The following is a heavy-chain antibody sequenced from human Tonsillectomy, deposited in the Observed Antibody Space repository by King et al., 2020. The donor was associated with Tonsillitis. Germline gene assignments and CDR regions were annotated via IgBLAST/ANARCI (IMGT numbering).Heavy chain of an antibody. J-gene: IGHJ4*02. V-gene: IGHV3-23*04. CDR1: GFAFSGYA. D-gene: IGHD3-22*01. CDR3: ARFSYDSRGYHLHFDY. Sequence: VQLVESGGGLVQPGGSLRLSCAASGFAFSGYAMSWVRQPPGKGLEWLSDIGLSGGNIYYAESVKGRFIISRDNSQNTLYRQMNSLRAEDTALYYCARFSYDSRGYHLHFDYWGQGTLVTVSS. CDR2: IGLSGGNI.